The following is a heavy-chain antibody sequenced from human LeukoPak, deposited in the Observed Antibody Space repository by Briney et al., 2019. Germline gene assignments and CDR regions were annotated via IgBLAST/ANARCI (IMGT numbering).Heavy chain of an antibody. CDR3: AREQFSHTSNYFDN. J-gene: IGHJ4*02. V-gene: IGHV3-43*02. D-gene: IGHD5-24*01. CDR1: GFMFDAYA. Sequence: GGSLRISCAASGFMFDAYAMHWVRQVPGRGLEWVSLISGDGVSSFYADSVRGRFTISRDNNNNSLSLQMHSLTAEDTAFYYCAREQFSHTSNYFDNWGQGILVTVSS. CDR2: ISGDGVSS.